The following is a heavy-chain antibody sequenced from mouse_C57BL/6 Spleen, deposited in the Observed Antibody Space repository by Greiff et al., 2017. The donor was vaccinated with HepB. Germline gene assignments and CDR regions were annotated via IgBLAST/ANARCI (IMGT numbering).Heavy chain of an antibody. CDR1: GYAFSSSW. CDR3: ARGGYSNSYFDY. J-gene: IGHJ2*01. CDR2: IYPGDGDT. D-gene: IGHD2-5*01. V-gene: IGHV1-82*01. Sequence: VMLVESGPELVKPGASVKISCKASGYAFSSSWMNWVKQRPGKGLEWIGRIYPGDGDTNYNGKFKGKATLTADKSSSTAYMQLSSLTSEDSAVYFCARGGYSNSYFDYWGQGTTLTVSS.